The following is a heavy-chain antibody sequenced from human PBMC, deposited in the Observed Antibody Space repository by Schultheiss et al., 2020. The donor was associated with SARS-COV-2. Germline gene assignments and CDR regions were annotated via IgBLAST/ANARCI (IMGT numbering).Heavy chain of an antibody. CDR3: ARGFGGYSSSWYRVNYFDY. Sequence: SETLSLTCTVSGGSISSSNWWGWIRQPPGKGLEWIGYIYYSGSTNYNPSLKSRVTISVDTSKNQFSLKLSSVTAADTAVYYCARGFGGYSSSWYRVNYFDYWGQGTLVTVSS. CDR1: GGSISSSNW. CDR2: IYYSGST. D-gene: IGHD6-13*01. J-gene: IGHJ4*02. V-gene: IGHV4-61*05.